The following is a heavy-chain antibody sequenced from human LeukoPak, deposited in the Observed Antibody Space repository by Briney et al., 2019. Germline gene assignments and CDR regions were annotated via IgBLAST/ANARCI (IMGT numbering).Heavy chain of an antibody. D-gene: IGHD5-24*01. J-gene: IGHJ4*02. CDR2: ISSRSSYI. CDR1: GVTFSGYS. CDR3: ARDDGEMATCFDY. V-gene: IGHV3-21*01. Sequence: GGSLRLSCAASGVTFSGYSRNWDRQHPAKGLKSVSSISSRSSYIYYADSVKGRFTISRDNAKNSLYLQMNSLRAEDTAVYYCARDDGEMATCFDYWGQGTLVTVSS.